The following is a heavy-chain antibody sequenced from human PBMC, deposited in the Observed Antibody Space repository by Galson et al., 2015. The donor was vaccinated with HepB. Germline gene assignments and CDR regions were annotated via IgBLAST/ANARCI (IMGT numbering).Heavy chain of an antibody. CDR3: EADYGGYELHVDY. V-gene: IGHV1-69*13. CDR1: GGTFNTYA. J-gene: IGHJ4*02. D-gene: IGHD4-17*01. Sequence: SVKVSCKASGGTFNTYAFNWVRQAPGQGLEWVGGLIPLFLTPKYARTFQDRVTITADESASTVFLELSSLRSEDTAVYYCEADYGGYELHVDYWGQGTLVTVSS. CDR2: LIPLFLTP.